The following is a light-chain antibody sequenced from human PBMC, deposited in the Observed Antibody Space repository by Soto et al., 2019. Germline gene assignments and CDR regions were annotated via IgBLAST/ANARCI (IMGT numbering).Light chain of an antibody. CDR1: QAISSY. Sequence: EIQLTQSPSFLSASVGDRVTITCRASQAISSYLAWFQQRPGKAPKVLIYAASTLQSGVPSRFSGSASGTECTLPISSLQPEDFATYFCQQLNSYPWTFGQGTKVEIK. V-gene: IGKV1-9*01. CDR3: QQLNSYPWT. CDR2: AAS. J-gene: IGKJ1*01.